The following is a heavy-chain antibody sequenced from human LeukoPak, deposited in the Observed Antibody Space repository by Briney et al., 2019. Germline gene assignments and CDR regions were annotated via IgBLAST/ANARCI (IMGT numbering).Heavy chain of an antibody. Sequence: ASVKVSCKASGYTFTSYDINWVRQATGQGLEWMGWMNPNSGNTGYARKFQGRVTMTRNTSISTAYMELSSLRSEDTAVYYCARGVPYYDFWSGYYRAVGFDYWGQGTLVTVSS. D-gene: IGHD3-3*01. CDR3: ARGVPYYDFWSGYYRAVGFDY. V-gene: IGHV1-8*01. J-gene: IGHJ4*02. CDR2: MNPNSGNT. CDR1: GYTFTSYD.